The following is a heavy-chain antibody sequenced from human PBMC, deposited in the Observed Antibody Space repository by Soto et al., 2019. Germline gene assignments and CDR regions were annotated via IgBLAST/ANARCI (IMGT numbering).Heavy chain of an antibody. CDR2: ITGNGDST. J-gene: IGHJ4*02. V-gene: IGHV3-23*01. CDR1: GFTFSNYA. CDR3: ARLGDCNGSICDSXCDY. Sequence: GSLRLSCAASGFTFSNYAMSWVRQAPGKGLEWVSAITGNGDSTYYADSVKGRFTISRDNSRDKLFLQMSSLRADDTAVDFCARLGDCNGSICDSXCDYGGQG. D-gene: IGHD2-15*01.